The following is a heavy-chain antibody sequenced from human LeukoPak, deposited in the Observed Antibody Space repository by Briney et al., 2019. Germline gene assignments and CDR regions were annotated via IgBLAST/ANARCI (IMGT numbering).Heavy chain of an antibody. CDR3: ARVRTSYSSGWYDEFDP. CDR1: GGSISSSSYY. V-gene: IGHV4-39*07. D-gene: IGHD6-19*01. CDR2: IYYSGST. Sequence: SETLSLTCTVSGGSISSSSYYWGWIRQPPGKGLEWIGSIYYSGSTYYNPSLKSRVTISVDTSKNQFSLKLSSVTAADTAVYYCARVRTSYSSGWYDEFDPWGQGTLVTASS. J-gene: IGHJ5*02.